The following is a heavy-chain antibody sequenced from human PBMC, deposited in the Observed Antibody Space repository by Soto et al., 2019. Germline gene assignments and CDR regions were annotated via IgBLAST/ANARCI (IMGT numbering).Heavy chain of an antibody. CDR3: AGPPAGNSSPFDS. J-gene: IGHJ4*02. V-gene: IGHV4-59*08. D-gene: IGHD4-4*01. Sequence: QVQLQESGPGLVRPSETLSLTCTITGDSISSYHWSWIRQSPGKGLEWIGYIYFRGGTNYKLSLKSRVTISADTYKKQFSLKLTSVTAADTAVYYCAGPPAGNSSPFDSWGQGTLV. CDR1: GDSISSYH. CDR2: IYFRGGT.